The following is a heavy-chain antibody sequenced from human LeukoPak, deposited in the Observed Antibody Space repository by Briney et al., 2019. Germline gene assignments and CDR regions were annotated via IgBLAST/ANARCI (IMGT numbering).Heavy chain of an antibody. D-gene: IGHD6-13*01. J-gene: IGHJ6*02. CDR1: GYTFTGYY. V-gene: IGHV1-2*04. CDR2: INPNSDGT. CDR3: ARDGTGYYYGMDV. Sequence: GASVKVSSKASGYTFTGYYIHWVRQAPGQGLEWMGWINPNSDGTNYAQKFQGWATMTRDTSISTVYMELSRLTSDDTAVYYCARDGTGYYYGMDVWGQGTTVTVSS.